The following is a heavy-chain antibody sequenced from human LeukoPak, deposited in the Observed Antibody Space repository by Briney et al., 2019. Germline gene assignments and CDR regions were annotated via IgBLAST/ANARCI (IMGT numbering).Heavy chain of an antibody. CDR2: IRSKADNSAT. J-gene: IGHJ4*02. CDR3: RRSIDY. V-gene: IGHV3-73*01. D-gene: IGHD5/OR15-5a*01. Sequence: SGGSLRLSCAASGFTFSGSAMHWVRRASGKGLEWVGRIRSKADNSATAYAASVKGRFTISRDDSRNTAYLQMNSLKSEDTAVYFCRRSIDYWGQGTLVTVSS. CDR1: GFTFSGSA.